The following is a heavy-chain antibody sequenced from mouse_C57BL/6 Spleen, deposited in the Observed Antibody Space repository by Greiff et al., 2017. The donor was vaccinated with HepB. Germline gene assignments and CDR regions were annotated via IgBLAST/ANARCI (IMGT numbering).Heavy chain of an antibody. CDR1: GYAFSSSW. Sequence: QVQLQQSGPELVKPGASVKISCKASGYAFSSSWMNWVKQRPGKGLEWIGRIYPGDGDTNYNGKFKGKATLTADKSSSTAYMQLSSLTSEDSAVYCCARRVYYGSSYAMDYWGQGTSVTVSS. V-gene: IGHV1-82*01. D-gene: IGHD1-1*01. CDR3: ARRVYYGSSYAMDY. CDR2: IYPGDGDT. J-gene: IGHJ4*01.